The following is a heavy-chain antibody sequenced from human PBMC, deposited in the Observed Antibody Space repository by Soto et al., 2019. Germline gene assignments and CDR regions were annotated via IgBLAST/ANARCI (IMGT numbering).Heavy chain of an antibody. J-gene: IGHJ6*02. CDR2: IYYSGST. D-gene: IGHD4-17*01. CDR1: GGSISSYY. CDR3: AALQGGVTRGLMDYYYYGMDV. Sequence: SETLSLTCTVSGGSISSYYWSWIRQPPGKGLEWIGYIYYSGSTNYNPSLKSRVTISVDTSKNQFSLKLSSVTAADTAVYYCAALQGGVTRGLMDYYYYGMDVRGQRTKVTVSS. V-gene: IGHV4-59*01.